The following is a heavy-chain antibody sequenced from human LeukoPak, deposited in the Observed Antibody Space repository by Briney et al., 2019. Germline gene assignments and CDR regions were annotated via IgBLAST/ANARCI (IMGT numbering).Heavy chain of an antibody. J-gene: IGHJ4*02. D-gene: IGHD5-24*01. Sequence: PGGSLRLSCAASGFTFSRYAMSWVRQAPGKGLEWVCGISSSGESPYYADSVEGRFTISRDNSKNTLYLGINSLRAEDTAVFYCAKKRRDGYNPFDYLGQGTLVTVSS. V-gene: IGHV3-23*01. CDR1: GFTFSRYA. CDR3: AKKRRDGYNPFDY. CDR2: ISSSGESP.